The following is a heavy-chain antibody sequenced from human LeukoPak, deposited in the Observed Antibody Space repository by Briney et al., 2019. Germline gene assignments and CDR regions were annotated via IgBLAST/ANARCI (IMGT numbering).Heavy chain of an antibody. D-gene: IGHD2-21*01. V-gene: IGHV4-34*01. CDR2: INHSGST. J-gene: IGHJ5*02. CDR3: ARGYCGGDCSYLNWFDP. Sequence: SETLSLTCAVNGGSFSGYYWSWIRQPPGKGLEWIGEINHSGSTNYNPSLKSRVTISVDTSKNQFSLKLSSVTAADTAVYYCARGYCGGDCSYLNWFDPWGQGTLVTVSS. CDR1: GGSFSGYY.